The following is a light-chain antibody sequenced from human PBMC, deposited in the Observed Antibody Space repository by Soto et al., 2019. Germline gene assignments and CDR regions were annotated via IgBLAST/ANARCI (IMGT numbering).Light chain of an antibody. CDR2: SAS. V-gene: IGKV1-39*01. CDR3: HQSYSPPYT. J-gene: IGKJ2*01. Sequence: DIQMTQSPSSLSASVGDRVTITCRASQSISGYLNWYQQKPGKAPKLLIYSASSLQSGVPTSFSGSGSATDITFIISSLPHADFATYSCHQSYSPPYTFGQRTKLEIK. CDR1: QSISGY.